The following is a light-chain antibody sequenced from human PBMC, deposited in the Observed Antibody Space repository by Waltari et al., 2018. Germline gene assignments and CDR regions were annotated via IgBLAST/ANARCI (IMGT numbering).Light chain of an antibody. CDR2: GAS. V-gene: IGKV3-11*01. CDR3: QQRSNWPLT. Sequence: ENVLTQSPDTLSWSPGARATLSCRASQSVSRYLAWYQQKRGQAPRLLIYGASNRATGIPARFSGSGSGTDFTLTISTLEPEDFAVYYCQQRSNWPLTFGGGTKVEIK. CDR1: QSVSRY. J-gene: IGKJ4*01.